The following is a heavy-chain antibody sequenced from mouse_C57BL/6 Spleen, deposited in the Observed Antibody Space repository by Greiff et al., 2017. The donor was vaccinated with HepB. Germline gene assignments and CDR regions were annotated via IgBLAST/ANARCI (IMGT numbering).Heavy chain of an antibody. CDR2: ISYDGSN. D-gene: IGHD4-1*01. V-gene: IGHV3-6*01. Sequence: EVKLMESGPGLVKPSQSLSLTCSVTGYSITSGYYWNWIRQFPGNKLEWMGYISYDGSNNYNPSLKNRISITRDTSKNQFFLKLNSVTTEDTATYYCARGEGNWDAYFDYWGQGTTLTVSS. J-gene: IGHJ2*01. CDR1: GYSITSGYY. CDR3: ARGEGNWDAYFDY.